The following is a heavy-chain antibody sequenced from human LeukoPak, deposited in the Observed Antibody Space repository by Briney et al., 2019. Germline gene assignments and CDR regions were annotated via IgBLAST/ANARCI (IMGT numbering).Heavy chain of an antibody. V-gene: IGHV1-8*01. CDR3: AREKRQPRITGTYYFDY. D-gene: IGHD1-20*01. CDR1: GYTFTSYD. J-gene: IGHJ4*02. CDR2: MNPNSGNT. Sequence: ASVKVSCKASGYTFTSYDINWVRQATGQGLEWMGWMNPNSGNTGYAQKFQGRVTMTRNTSISTAYMELSSLRSEDTAVYYCAREKRQPRITGTYYFDYWGQGTLVTVSS.